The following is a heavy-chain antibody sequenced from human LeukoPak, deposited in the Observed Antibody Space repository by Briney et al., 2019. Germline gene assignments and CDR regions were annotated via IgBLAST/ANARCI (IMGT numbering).Heavy chain of an antibody. V-gene: IGHV5-51*01. Sequence: GESLKISCKGSGYSFTSYWIGWVRQMPGKGLEWMGVIDPGDSDTRYSPSFQGQVTISADKSISTADLQWSSLRASDTAMYYCARERYSSSWSGSLDYWGQGTLVTVSS. J-gene: IGHJ4*02. CDR2: IDPGDSDT. CDR1: GYSFTSYW. CDR3: ARERYSSSWSGSLDY. D-gene: IGHD6-13*01.